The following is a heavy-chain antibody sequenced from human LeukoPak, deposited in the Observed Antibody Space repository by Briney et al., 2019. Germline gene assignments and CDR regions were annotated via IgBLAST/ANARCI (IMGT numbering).Heavy chain of an antibody. V-gene: IGHV4-59*01. CDR2: IYYSGST. CDR3: ARADYGGNSVSDP. Sequence: PSETLSLTCTVSGGSISSYYWSWIRQPPGKGLEWIGYIYYSGSTNYNPSLKSRVTISVDTSKNQFSLKLSSVTAADTAVYYCARADYGGNSVSDPWGQGTLVTVSS. J-gene: IGHJ5*02. CDR1: GGSISSYY. D-gene: IGHD4-23*01.